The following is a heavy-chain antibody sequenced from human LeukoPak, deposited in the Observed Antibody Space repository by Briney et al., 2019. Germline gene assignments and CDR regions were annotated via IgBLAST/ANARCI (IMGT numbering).Heavy chain of an antibody. Sequence: GGSLRLSCAASGLTFSNAWMSWVRQAPGKGLEWVGRIKSKTDGGTTDYAAPVKGRFTISRDDSKNTLYLQMNSLKTEDTAVYYCTTKIVVVVAATRDYWGQGTLVTVSS. CDR1: GLTFSNAW. CDR3: TTKIVVVVAATRDY. V-gene: IGHV3-15*01. D-gene: IGHD2-15*01. J-gene: IGHJ4*02. CDR2: IKSKTDGGTT.